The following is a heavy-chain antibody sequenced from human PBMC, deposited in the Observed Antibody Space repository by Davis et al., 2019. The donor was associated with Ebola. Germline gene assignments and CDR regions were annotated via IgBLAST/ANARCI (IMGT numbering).Heavy chain of an antibody. V-gene: IGHV3-23*01. J-gene: IGHJ3*02. Sequence: GGSLRLSCAASGFTFSSNSMNWVRQAPGRGLEWVSALSGSGTSTYYADSVKGRFTISRDNSKNTLYLHMNSLRAEDTAVYYCARVSRKISTGWYRFDAFDIWGQGTLVTVSS. D-gene: IGHD6-19*01. CDR3: ARVSRKISTGWYRFDAFDI. CDR1: GFTFSSNS. CDR2: LSGSGTST.